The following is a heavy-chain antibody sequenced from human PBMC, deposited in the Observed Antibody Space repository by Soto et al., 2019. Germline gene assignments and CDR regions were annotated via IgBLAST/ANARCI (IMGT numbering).Heavy chain of an antibody. D-gene: IGHD1-26*01. J-gene: IGHJ4*02. Sequence: GGSLRLSCAASGFTFSVYWMSWVRQAPGKGLEWVANINEDGSEKYHVDSVKGRFTISRDDAKNSLYLQMNSLRAEDTAVYYCARQATYRGSSGYWGQGTLVTVSS. CDR3: ARQATYRGSSGY. V-gene: IGHV3-7*01. CDR1: GFTFSVYW. CDR2: INEDGSEK.